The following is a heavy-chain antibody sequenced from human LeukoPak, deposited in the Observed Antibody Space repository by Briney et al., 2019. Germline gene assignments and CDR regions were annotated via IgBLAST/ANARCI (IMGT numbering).Heavy chain of an antibody. D-gene: IGHD2-2*01. V-gene: IGHV3-74*01. CDR1: GFTFSSYW. CDR3: ATGPYAAFEM. CDR2: IKDDGIST. Sequence: GGCLRLSCAASGFTFSSYWMHWVRQAPGRGLVWVSRIKDDGISTLYADSVKGRFTISRDNAKNTLYLQMNSLRADDTALYYCATGPYAAFEMWGQGTMVTVSS. J-gene: IGHJ3*02.